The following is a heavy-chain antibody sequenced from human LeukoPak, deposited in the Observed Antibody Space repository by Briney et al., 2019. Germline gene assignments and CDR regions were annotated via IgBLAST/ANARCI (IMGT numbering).Heavy chain of an antibody. CDR2: IIPILGIA. D-gene: IGHD3-3*01. V-gene: IGHV1-69*04. Sequence: ASVKVSCKASGGTFSSYAISWVRQAPGQGLEWMGRIIPILGIANYAQKFQGRVTITADKSTSTAYMELSSLRSEDTAVYYCARSETPDFWSGYYGWGQGTLVTVSS. J-gene: IGHJ4*02. CDR3: ARSETPDFWSGYYG. CDR1: GGTFSSYA.